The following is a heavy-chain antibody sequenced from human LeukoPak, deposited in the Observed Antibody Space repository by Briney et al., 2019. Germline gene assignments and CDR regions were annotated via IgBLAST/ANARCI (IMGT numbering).Heavy chain of an antibody. D-gene: IGHD2-2*01. V-gene: IGHV1-18*04. CDR3: ARDQGYCSSTSCYGVD. J-gene: IGHJ4*02. CDR2: ITAYSGNT. Sequence: ASVKVSCKASGYTFNSYGITWVRQAPGQGIECMGWITAYSGNTKYAEEIQGRVTMTTDTSTSTVYMELRSLTSDDTAVYYCARDQGYCSSTSCYGVDWGQGTPVIVSS. CDR1: GYTFNSYG.